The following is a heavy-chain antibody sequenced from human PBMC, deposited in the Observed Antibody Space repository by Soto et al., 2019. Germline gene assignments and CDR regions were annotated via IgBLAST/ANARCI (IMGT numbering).Heavy chain of an antibody. D-gene: IGHD2-15*01. CDR2: ISSSSSYI. CDR3: ARDQRGCSGGSCVRLFYKYPAFDI. Sequence: GGSLRLSCAASGFTFSSYSMNWVRQAPGKGLEWVSSISSSSSYIYYADSVKGRFTISRDNAKNSLYLQMNSLRAEDTAVYYCARDQRGCSGGSCVRLFYKYPAFDIWGQGTMVTVSS. CDR1: GFTFSSYS. V-gene: IGHV3-21*01. J-gene: IGHJ3*02.